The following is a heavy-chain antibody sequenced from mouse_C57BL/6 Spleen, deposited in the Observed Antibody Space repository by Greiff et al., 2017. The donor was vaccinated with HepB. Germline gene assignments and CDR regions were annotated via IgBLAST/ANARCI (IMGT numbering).Heavy chain of an antibody. D-gene: IGHD2-1*01. V-gene: IGHV1-50*01. J-gene: IGHJ1*03. Sequence: VQLQQPGAELVKPGASVKLSCKASGYTFTSYWMQWVKQRPGQGLEWIGEIDPSDSYTNYNQKFKGKATLTVDTSSSTAYMQLSSLTSEDSAVYYCARGGNYGYFDVWGTGTTVTVSS. CDR1: GYTFTSYW. CDR2: IDPSDSYT. CDR3: ARGGNYGYFDV.